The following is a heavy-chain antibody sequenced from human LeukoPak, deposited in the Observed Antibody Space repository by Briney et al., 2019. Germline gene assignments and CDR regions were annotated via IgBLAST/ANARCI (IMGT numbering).Heavy chain of an antibody. CDR2: IYTSESI. D-gene: IGHD3-22*01. CDR1: GGSIGTGSYY. Sequence: PSETLSLTCTVSGGSIGTGSYYWRWIRQPAGKGLEWIGRIYTSESINYNPSLKSRVTISVDTSKNQFSLKLSSVTAADTAVYYCARERIHYYDSSGYYYFDYWGQGTLVTVSS. CDR3: ARERIHYYDSSGYYYFDY. J-gene: IGHJ4*02. V-gene: IGHV4-61*02.